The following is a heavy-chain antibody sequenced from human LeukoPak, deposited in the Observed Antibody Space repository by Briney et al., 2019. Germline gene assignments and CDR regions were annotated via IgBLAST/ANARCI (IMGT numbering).Heavy chain of an antibody. V-gene: IGHV3-23*01. J-gene: IGHJ4*02. CDR1: GFTFRNYG. Sequence: GGSLRLSCAASGFTFRNYGMSWVRQAPGKGLEWVSGISGSGGRTYHADSVKGRFTTSRDNSKNTLYLQMDSLRAEDTAVYYCAKDLLRTIVVITAAGYYFDSWGQGTLVTVSS. D-gene: IGHD3-22*01. CDR3: AKDLLRTIVVITAAGYYFDS. CDR2: ISGSGGRT.